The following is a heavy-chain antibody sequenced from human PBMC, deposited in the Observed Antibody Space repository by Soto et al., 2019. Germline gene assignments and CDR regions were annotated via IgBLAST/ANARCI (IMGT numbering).Heavy chain of an antibody. V-gene: IGHV3-23*01. CDR2: ISGSGGST. CDR3: AKDAGERTAVTTH. D-gene: IGHD4-17*01. J-gene: IGHJ4*02. Sequence: EVQLLESGGGLVQPGGSLRLSCAASGFTFSSYAMSWVRQAPGKGLEWVSAISGSGGSTYYADSVKGRFTISRDNSKNTRYRKMNSLSAEDTAVYYCAKDAGERTAVTTHWGRGTLVTVSP. CDR1: GFTFSSYA.